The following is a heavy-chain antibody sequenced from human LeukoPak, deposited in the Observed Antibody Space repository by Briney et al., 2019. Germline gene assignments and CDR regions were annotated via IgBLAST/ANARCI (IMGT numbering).Heavy chain of an antibody. CDR1: GYTFTGYY. D-gene: IGHD1-26*01. J-gene: IGHJ4*02. CDR3: ARSLVGATGFLDY. V-gene: IGHV1-46*01. CDR2: ISPSGGST. Sequence: ASVKVSCKASGYTFTGYYMHWVRQAPGQGLEWMGIISPSGGSTSYARKFQGRVTMTRDTSTSTVCMELSSLRSEDTAVYYCARSLVGATGFLDYWGQGTLVTVSS.